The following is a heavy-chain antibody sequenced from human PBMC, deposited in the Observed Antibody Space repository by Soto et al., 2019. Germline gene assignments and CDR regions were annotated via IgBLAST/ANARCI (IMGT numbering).Heavy chain of an antibody. J-gene: IGHJ6*02. V-gene: IGHV3-23*01. Sequence: PGGSLRLSCAASGFTFSSYAMSWVRQAPGKGLEWVSAISGSGGSTYYADSVKGRFTISRDNSKNTLYLQMNSLRAEDTAVYYCAKKSMVVCATFYYYRNDVRAQGTTDTVSS. CDR1: GFTFSSYA. D-gene: IGHD2-15*01. CDR3: AKKSMVVCATFYYYRNDV. CDR2: ISGSGGST.